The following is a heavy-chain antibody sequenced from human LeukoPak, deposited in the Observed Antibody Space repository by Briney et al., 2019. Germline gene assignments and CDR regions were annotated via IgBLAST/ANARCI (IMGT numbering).Heavy chain of an antibody. CDR3: ARVKAMVRGVIIYYFDY. D-gene: IGHD3-10*01. CDR1: GYTFTGYY. Sequence: GASVKVSCKASGYTFTGYYMHWVRQAPGQGLEWMGWINPNSGGTNYAQKFQGRVTMTRNTSISTAYMELSSLRSEDTAVYYCARVKAMVRGVIIYYFDYWGQGTLVTVSS. J-gene: IGHJ4*02. CDR2: INPNSGGT. V-gene: IGHV1-2*02.